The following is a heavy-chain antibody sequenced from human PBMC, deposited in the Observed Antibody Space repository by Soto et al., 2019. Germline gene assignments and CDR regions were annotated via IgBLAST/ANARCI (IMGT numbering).Heavy chain of an antibody. V-gene: IGHV7-4-1*01. D-gene: IGHD6-13*01. Sequence: EASVKVSCKASGYTFTSYAMNWVRQAPGQGLEWMGWINTNTGNPTYAQGFTGRFVFSLDTSVSTAYLQICSLKAEDTAVYYCARDPTPIAAAEDRIYNWFDPWGQGTLVTVSS. CDR3: ARDPTPIAAAEDRIYNWFDP. CDR2: INTNTGNP. J-gene: IGHJ5*02. CDR1: GYTFTSYA.